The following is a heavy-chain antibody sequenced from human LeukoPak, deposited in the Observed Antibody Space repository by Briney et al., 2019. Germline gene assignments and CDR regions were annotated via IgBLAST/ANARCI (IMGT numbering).Heavy chain of an antibody. CDR1: GFTFSSYS. D-gene: IGHD5-24*01. J-gene: IGHJ4*02. CDR3: ARGQRDGYNPFDY. CDR2: ISSSSSYI. Sequence: GGSLRLSCAASGFTFSSYSMNWVRQAPGKGLEWVSSISSSSSYIYYADSVKGRFTISRDNAKNSLYLQMNSLRAEDTAVYYCARGQRDGYNPFDYWGQGTLVTVSS. V-gene: IGHV3-21*01.